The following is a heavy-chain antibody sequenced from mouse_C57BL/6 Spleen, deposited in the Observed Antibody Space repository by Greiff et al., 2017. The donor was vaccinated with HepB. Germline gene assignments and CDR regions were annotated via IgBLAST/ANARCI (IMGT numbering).Heavy chain of an antibody. D-gene: IGHD3-2*02. V-gene: IGHV5-4*01. CDR2: ISDGGSYT. J-gene: IGHJ2*01. CDR3: ARDRSSGWDY. CDR1: GFTFSSYA. Sequence: DVKLVESGGGLVKPGGSLKLSCAASGFTFSSYAMSWVRQTPEKRLEWVATISDGGSYTYYPDNVKGRFTISRDNAKNNLYLQMSHLKSEDTAMYYCARDRSSGWDYWGQGTTLTVSS.